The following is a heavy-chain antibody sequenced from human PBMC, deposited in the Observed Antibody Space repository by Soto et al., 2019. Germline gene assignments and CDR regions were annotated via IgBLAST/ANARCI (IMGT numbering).Heavy chain of an antibody. Sequence: SETLSLTCTVSGGSISRYYWNWIRQPPGKGLEWIGFVYYSGSTSYYPSLKSRVTISIDTSKNQFSLKLSSVTAADTAVYYCSSAFAGTRDFDPWGQATIRTVSS. CDR1: GGSISRYY. CDR3: SSAFAGTRDFDP. D-gene: IGHD3-9*01. CDR2: VYYSGST. V-gene: IGHV4-59*08. J-gene: IGHJ4*03.